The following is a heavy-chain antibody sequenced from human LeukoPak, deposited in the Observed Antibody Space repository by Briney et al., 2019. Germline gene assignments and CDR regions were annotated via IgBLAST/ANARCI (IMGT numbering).Heavy chain of an antibody. D-gene: IGHD5-24*01. V-gene: IGHV5-51*01. CDR3: AREDGYRAFDI. J-gene: IGHJ3*02. CDR2: IYPGDSDT. Sequence: GESRKISCKGSGYSFTSYWIGWLRQLPGKGLEWMGIIYPGDSDTRYSPSFQGQVIISVDKSISTAYLQWSSLKASDTAMYYCAREDGYRAFDIWGQGTMVTVSS. CDR1: GYSFTSYW.